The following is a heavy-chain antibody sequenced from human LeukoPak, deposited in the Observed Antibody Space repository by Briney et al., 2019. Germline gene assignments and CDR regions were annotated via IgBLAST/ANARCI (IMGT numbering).Heavy chain of an antibody. CDR3: ARDLGGYGHLDY. J-gene: IGHJ4*02. D-gene: IGHD5-12*01. V-gene: IGHV4-31*03. CDR1: GGSISSGGFY. Sequence: SQTLSLTCNVSGGSISSGGFYWSWIRQHPGEGLEWIGYIYYSGSTYYNPSLKGRVTLSADTSKSQFSLKLSSVTAADTAVYYCARDLGGYGHLDYWGQGTLVTVSS. CDR2: IYYSGST.